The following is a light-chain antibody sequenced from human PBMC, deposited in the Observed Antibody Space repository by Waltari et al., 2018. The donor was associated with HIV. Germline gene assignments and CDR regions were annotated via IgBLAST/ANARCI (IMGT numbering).Light chain of an antibody. CDR2: GAS. J-gene: IGKJ5*01. CDR3: HQRSNWPIT. Sequence: EIVLTQSPATLSLSPGERATLACRASQSVSPYLAWYQQKPGQAPRLRIYGASSRATGIPARFSGSGSGTDCTLTISSLEPGDFGVYYCHQRSNWPITLGQGTRLEIK. CDR1: QSVSPY. V-gene: IGKV3-11*01.